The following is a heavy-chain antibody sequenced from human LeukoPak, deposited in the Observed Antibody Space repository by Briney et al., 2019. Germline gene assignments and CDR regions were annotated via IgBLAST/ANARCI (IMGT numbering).Heavy chain of an antibody. Sequence: NPSETLSLTCAVYGGSFSGYYWSWIRQPPGKGLEWIGEINHSGSTNYNPSLKSRVTIPVDTSKNQFSLKLSSVTAADTAVYYCATHYGSGSYYWDWGQGTLVTVSS. J-gene: IGHJ4*02. D-gene: IGHD3-10*01. CDR2: INHSGST. V-gene: IGHV4-34*01. CDR1: GGSFSGYY. CDR3: ATHYGSGSYYWD.